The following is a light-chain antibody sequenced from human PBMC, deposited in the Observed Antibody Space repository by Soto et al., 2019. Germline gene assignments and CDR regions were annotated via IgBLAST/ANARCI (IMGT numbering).Light chain of an antibody. Sequence: AIQLTQSPSSLSASVGDRVTITCRASQGISSALAWYQQKPGKAPKLLIYDASSLESGVPSRFSGSGSGTDFTLTISSLQPQDFASYYCQPFNSYLLYSFGQGTKLEIK. CDR1: QGISSA. CDR2: DAS. J-gene: IGKJ2*01. V-gene: IGKV1-13*02. CDR3: QPFNSYLLYS.